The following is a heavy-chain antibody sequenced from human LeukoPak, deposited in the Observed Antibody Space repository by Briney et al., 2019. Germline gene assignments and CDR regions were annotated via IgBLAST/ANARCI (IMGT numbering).Heavy chain of an antibody. Sequence: PGRSLRLSCAASGFTFDDYAMHWVRQAPGKGLEWVSGLTWNSDTIGYADSVKGRFTISRDNAKNSLYLQMNSLRAEDTALYYCAKDTRDILTGYYNTAFDYWGQGTLVTVSS. D-gene: IGHD3-9*01. V-gene: IGHV3-9*01. CDR1: GFTFDDYA. CDR2: LTWNSDTI. J-gene: IGHJ4*02. CDR3: AKDTRDILTGYYNTAFDY.